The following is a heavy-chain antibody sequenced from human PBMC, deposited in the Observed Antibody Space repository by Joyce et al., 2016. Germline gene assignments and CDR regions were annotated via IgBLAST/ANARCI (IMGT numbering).Heavy chain of an antibody. D-gene: IGHD3-10*01. CDR1: GASVSSGGYS. V-gene: IGHV4-30-2*01. J-gene: IGHJ4*02. Sequence: QLQLQESGSGLVKPSQTLSLPCAVSGASVSSGGYSWRWIRQPPGKGLEWIGYIYHNESTYYTPSLKSRVTISVDRSKNQFSLKLASVTAADTAVYYCASGFNFKGRSFFDYWGQGALVTVSS. CDR2: IYHNEST. CDR3: ASGFNFKGRSFFDY.